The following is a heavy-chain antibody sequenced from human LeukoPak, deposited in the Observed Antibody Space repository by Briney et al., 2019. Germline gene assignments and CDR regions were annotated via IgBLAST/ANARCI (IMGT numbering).Heavy chain of an antibody. V-gene: IGHV1-18*01. Sequence: ASVKVSCKASGYTFTSYGISWVRQAPGQGLEWMGWISAYNGNTNYAQKLQGRVTMTTDTSTSTAYMELRSLRSDDTAVCYCARAGRVVPAARTFDYWGQGTLVTVSS. CDR3: ARAGRVVPAARTFDY. J-gene: IGHJ4*02. D-gene: IGHD2-2*01. CDR2: ISAYNGNT. CDR1: GYTFTSYG.